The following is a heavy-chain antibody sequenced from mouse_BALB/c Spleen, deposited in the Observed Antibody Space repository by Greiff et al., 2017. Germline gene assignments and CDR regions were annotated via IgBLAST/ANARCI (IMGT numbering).Heavy chain of an antibody. V-gene: IGHV14-3*02. J-gene: IGHJ4*01. CDR3: ARSYYYGSSYGYAMDY. CDR1: GFNIKDTY. D-gene: IGHD1-1*01. CDR2: IDPANGNT. Sequence: VHVKQSGAELVKPGASVKLSCTASGFNIKDTYMHWVKQRPEQGLEWIGRIDPANGNTKYDPKFQGKATITADTSSNTAYLQLSSLTSEDTAVYYCARSYYYGSSYGYAMDYWGQGTSVTVSS.